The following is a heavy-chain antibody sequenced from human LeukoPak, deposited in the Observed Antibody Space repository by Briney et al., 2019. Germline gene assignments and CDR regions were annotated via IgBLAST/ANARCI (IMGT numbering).Heavy chain of an antibody. CDR2: IYSGGST. J-gene: IGHJ4*02. CDR3: ARAGGYYYFDY. CDR1: GFTVSSNY. Sequence: GGSLRLSCAASGFTVSSNYMSWVRQAPGKGLEWVSVIYSGGSTYYADSVKGRFTISRDNSKNTLYLQMNSLRAEDMAVYYCARAGGYYYFDYWGQGTLVTVSS. D-gene: IGHD3-3*01. V-gene: IGHV3-53*01.